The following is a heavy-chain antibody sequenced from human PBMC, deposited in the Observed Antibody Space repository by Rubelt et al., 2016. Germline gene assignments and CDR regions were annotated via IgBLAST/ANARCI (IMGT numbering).Heavy chain of an antibody. CDR2: IYYSGST. Sequence: QVQLQESGPGLVKPSQTLSLTCTVSGGSISSGGYYWSWIRQHPGKGLEWIGYIYYSGSTYYNPSLKSRVTISVDTSKNQFSLKLSPVTAADTAVYYCAIVKPRCSSTSCLINWFDPWGQGTLVTVSS. J-gene: IGHJ5*02. CDR3: AIVKPRCSSTSCLINWFDP. CDR1: GGSISSGGYY. D-gene: IGHD2-2*01. V-gene: IGHV4-31*03.